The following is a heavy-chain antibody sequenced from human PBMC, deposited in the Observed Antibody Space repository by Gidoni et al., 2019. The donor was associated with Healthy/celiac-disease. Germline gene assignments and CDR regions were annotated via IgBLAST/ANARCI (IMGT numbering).Heavy chain of an antibody. V-gene: IGHV4-39*01. CDR3: ARQGPTIVLMVLLDVGWFDP. Sequence: QLQLQASGSGLVKPSATLSLTCPASGGPISSSSYHWGWVRPPPGKGLALIGSIYSRGSTYYNPSLKSRVTISVDTSKNQFSLKLSSVTAADTAVYYCARQGPTIVLMVLLDVGWFDPWGQGTLVTVSS. CDR1: GGPISSSSYH. J-gene: IGHJ5*02. CDR2: IYSRGST. D-gene: IGHD2-8*01.